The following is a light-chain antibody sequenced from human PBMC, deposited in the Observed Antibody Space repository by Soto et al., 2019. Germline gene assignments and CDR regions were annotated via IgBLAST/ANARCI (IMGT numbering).Light chain of an antibody. Sequence: DIQMTQSPSTLSVSVGDRVTITCRASQSISNWLAWYQQKPGKAPTLLIYDASSLESRVPSRFSGSGSGTEFTLTISGLRPDDFATYYCQQYNTYSYTFGQGTKLEIK. CDR2: DAS. CDR3: QQYNTYSYT. V-gene: IGKV1-5*01. J-gene: IGKJ2*01. CDR1: QSISNW.